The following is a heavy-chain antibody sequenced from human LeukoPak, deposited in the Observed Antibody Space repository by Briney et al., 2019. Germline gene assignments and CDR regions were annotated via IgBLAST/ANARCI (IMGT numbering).Heavy chain of an antibody. Sequence: GGSLRLSCAASGFTFSSYAMSWVRQAPGKGLEWVSAISGSGGSTYYADSVKGRFTISRDNSKNTLYLQMNSLRAEDTAVYYCVMTQPDDLVGALCDWGQGTLVTVSS. CDR2: ISGSGGST. V-gene: IGHV3-23*01. CDR3: VMTQPDDLVGALCD. D-gene: IGHD1-26*01. J-gene: IGHJ4*02. CDR1: GFTFSSYA.